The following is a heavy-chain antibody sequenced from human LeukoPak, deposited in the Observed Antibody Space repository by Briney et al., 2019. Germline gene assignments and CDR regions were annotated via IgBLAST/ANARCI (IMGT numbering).Heavy chain of an antibody. CDR3: ARDPYYYDSSGYYSPENFDY. D-gene: IGHD3-22*01. Sequence: ASVKVSCKASGYTFIHYGISWVRQAPGQGLEWMGWTSAYNGNTNYAQKLQGRVTLTTDTSTSTAYMELRSLRSDDAAVYYCARDPYYYDSSGYYSPENFDYWGQGTLVTVSS. V-gene: IGHV1-18*01. CDR1: GYTFIHYG. CDR2: TSAYNGNT. J-gene: IGHJ4*02.